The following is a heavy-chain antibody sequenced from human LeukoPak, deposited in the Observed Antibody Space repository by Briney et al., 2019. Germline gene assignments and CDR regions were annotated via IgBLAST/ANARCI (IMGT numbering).Heavy chain of an antibody. CDR2: IYHSGST. V-gene: IGHV4-30-2*01. CDR1: GGSISSGGYS. CDR3: ARGDYGSGSYDY. D-gene: IGHD3-10*01. J-gene: IGHJ4*02. Sequence: PSETLSLTCAVSGGSISSGGYSWSWIRQPPGKGLEWIGYIYHSGSTYYNPSLKSRVTISVDRSKNQFSLKLSSVTAADTAVYYCARGDYGSGSYDYWGQGTLVIVSS.